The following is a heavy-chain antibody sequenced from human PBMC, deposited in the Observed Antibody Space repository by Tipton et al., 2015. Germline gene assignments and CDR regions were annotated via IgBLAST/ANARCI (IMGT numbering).Heavy chain of an antibody. CDR2: VNHSGRN. CDR3: ARVDILLSQGGMDV. D-gene: IGHD3-10*01. CDR1: GGSFSDYY. Sequence: TLSPTCAVYGGSFSDYYWHWIRQPPGKGLEWIGEVNHSGRNNYNLSLKSRVTISVDKFKNQFSLELNSVTAADTAVYYCARVDILLSQGGMDVWGQGTTVTVSS. V-gene: IGHV4-34*01. J-gene: IGHJ6*02.